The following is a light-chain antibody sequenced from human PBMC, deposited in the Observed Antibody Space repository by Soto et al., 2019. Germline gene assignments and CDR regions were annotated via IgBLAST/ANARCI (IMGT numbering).Light chain of an antibody. CDR3: SSYTIPSTPVV. CDR2: DVS. V-gene: IGLV2-14*01. J-gene: IGLJ2*01. CDR1: SSDIGRYNY. Sequence: QSVLTQPASVSGSPGQSITISCTGTSSDIGRYNYISWYQQHPGKAPKLMIYDVSYRPSGIANRFSGSKSGNTASLTISGLQAEDEADYYCSSYTIPSTPVVFGGGTKRTVL.